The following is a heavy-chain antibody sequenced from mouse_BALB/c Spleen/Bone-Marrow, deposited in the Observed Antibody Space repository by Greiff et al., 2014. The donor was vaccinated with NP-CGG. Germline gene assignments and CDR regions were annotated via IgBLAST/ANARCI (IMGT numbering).Heavy chain of an antibody. V-gene: IGHV1-5*01. J-gene: IGHJ2*01. CDR1: GYTFTSYW. CDR2: IYPGNSDT. Sequence: VPLQQSGTVLARPGASVKMSCKASGYTFTSYWVHWGKKRAGQGLGWIGTIYPGNSDTTYNQKFKGKAKLTAVTSTSTAYMELSSLTNEDSAVYYCTTLARNYFDYWGQGTTLTVSS. CDR3: TTLARNYFDY.